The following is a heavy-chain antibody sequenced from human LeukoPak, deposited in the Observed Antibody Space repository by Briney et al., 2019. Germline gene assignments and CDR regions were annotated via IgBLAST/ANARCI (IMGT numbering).Heavy chain of an antibody. CDR2: ISGSGGST. J-gene: IGHJ5*02. CDR1: GFNLKSYW. Sequence: GGSLRLSCAASGFNLKSYWMSWVRQAPGKGLEWVSAISGSGGSTYYADSVKGRFTISRDNSKNTLYLQMNSLRAEDTAVYYCAIAAAGPFDPWGQGTRVTVSS. V-gene: IGHV3-23*01. D-gene: IGHD6-25*01. CDR3: AIAAAGPFDP.